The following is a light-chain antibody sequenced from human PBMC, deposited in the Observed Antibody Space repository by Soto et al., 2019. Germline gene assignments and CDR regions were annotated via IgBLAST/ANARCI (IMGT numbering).Light chain of an antibody. CDR3: CSYAGSNTYV. CDR1: SSDVGSYNL. Sequence: QSVLTQPASVSGSPRQSITITCTGTSSDVGSYNLVSWYQQHPGKAPKFMIYGVTKRPSGVSNRFSGSKSGNTASLTISGLQAEDEADYYCCSYAGSNTYVFGTGTKVTVL. J-gene: IGLJ1*01. V-gene: IGLV2-23*02. CDR2: GVT.